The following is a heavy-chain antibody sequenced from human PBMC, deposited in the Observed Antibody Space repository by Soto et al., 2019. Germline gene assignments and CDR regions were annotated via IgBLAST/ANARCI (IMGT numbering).Heavy chain of an antibody. J-gene: IGHJ6*02. CDR1: GGSISSYY. CDR3: ARDHQQQGYYYYGMDV. Sequence: XXTLSLACTVSGGSISSYYWRWIPQPPGKGLEWIGYIYYSGSTNYNPSLKSRVTISVDTSKNQFSLKLSSVTAAHTAVYYCARDHQQQGYYYYGMDVWGQGTTVTVSS. V-gene: IGHV4-59*01. CDR2: IYYSGST. D-gene: IGHD6-13*01.